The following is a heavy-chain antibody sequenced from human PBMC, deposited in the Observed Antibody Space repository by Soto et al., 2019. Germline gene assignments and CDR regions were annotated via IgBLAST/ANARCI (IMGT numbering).Heavy chain of an antibody. D-gene: IGHD3-9*01. CDR1: GGSFSGYY. J-gene: IGHJ5*02. V-gene: IGHV4-34*01. Sequence: PSETLSLTCAVYGGSFSGYYWTWIRQPPGKGLEWIGEINHSGSTNYNPSLKSRVTISVDTSKNQFSLKLSSVTAAYTAVYYCARTSDYDILTGYYPDWFDPWGQGTLVTVSS. CDR2: INHSGST. CDR3: ARTSDYDILTGYYPDWFDP.